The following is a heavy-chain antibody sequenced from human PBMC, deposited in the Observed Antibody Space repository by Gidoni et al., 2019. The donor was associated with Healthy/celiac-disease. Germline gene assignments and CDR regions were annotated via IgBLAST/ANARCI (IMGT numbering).Heavy chain of an antibody. J-gene: IGHJ3*02. V-gene: IGHV3-30*18. Sequence: QVQLVESGGGVVQPGRSLRLACAASGFTFSSYGMHWVRQAPGKGLEWVAVISYDGSNKYYADSVKGRFTISRDNSKNTLYLQMNSLRAEDTAVYYCAKDGGQINFWRGPHSYDAFDIWGQGTMVTVSS. CDR3: AKDGGQINFWRGPHSYDAFDI. CDR2: ISYDGSNK. CDR1: GFTFSSYG. D-gene: IGHD3-3*01.